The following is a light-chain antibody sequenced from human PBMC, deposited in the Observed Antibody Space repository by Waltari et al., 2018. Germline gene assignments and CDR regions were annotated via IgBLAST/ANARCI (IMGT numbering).Light chain of an antibody. J-gene: IGLJ2*01. CDR1: SSDVGGYNY. V-gene: IGLV2-8*01. CDR3: SSYAGRNTL. CDR2: EVS. Sequence: QSALTQPPSASGAPGQSVTISCTGTSSDVGGYNYVSWYQQHPGEAPKPLIYEVSKRPPGVPNRFSGSKSGNTASLTVSGLQAEDEGDYYCSSYAGRNTLFGGGTKLTVL.